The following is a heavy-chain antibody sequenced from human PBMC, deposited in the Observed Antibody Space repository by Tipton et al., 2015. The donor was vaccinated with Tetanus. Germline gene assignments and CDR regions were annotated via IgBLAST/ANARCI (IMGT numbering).Heavy chain of an antibody. Sequence: TLSLTCSVSGTSVRSFYWSWIRQSPGKAPEWIGYSYYVGSPNHNPSLKGRVSISRDTSTNQVSLKLTSVTAADTAVYYCARDRGLTTGGGIGMDVWGQGTTVTVSS. V-gene: IGHV4-59*02. CDR2: SYYVGSP. CDR1: GTSVRSFY. J-gene: IGHJ6*02. CDR3: ARDRGLTTGGGIGMDV. D-gene: IGHD4-17*01.